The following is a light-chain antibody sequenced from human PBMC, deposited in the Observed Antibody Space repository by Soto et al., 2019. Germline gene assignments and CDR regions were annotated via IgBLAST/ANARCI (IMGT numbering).Light chain of an antibody. J-gene: IGKJ2*01. CDR3: RQSYTVPYT. V-gene: IGKV1-39*01. Sequence: DIQMTQSPSSLSASVGDRVTITCRASQSISGYLSWYYQRPGKAPKLLISAASTLQSGVASRFSGSGSGTDFTLTISSLQPEDSATYYCRQSYTVPYTFGQGTKLEVK. CDR1: QSISGY. CDR2: AAS.